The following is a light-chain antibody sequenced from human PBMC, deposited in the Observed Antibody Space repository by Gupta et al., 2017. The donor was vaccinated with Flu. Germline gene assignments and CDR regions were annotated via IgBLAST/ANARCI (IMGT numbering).Light chain of an antibody. Sequence: MTQTPRSSPVTLGQPASISCSASQRRVHDKGDIYLSWIQQRPGQPPRLLIYESSNRSSWVPDSFSGSGAGTDFTLKISRVEAEDVGVYYCKQDKHFPSTFGQGTKLDIK. CDR2: ESS. V-gene: IGKV2-24*01. CDR3: KQDKHFPST. CDR1: QRRVHDKGDIY. J-gene: IGKJ2*02.